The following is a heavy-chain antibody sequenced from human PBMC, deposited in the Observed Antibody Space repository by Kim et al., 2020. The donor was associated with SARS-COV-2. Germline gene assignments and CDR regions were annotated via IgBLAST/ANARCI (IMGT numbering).Heavy chain of an antibody. Sequence: GGSLRLSCAASGFTFSSYAMHWVRQAPGKGLEYVSAISSNGGSTYYANSVKGRFTISRDNSKNTLYLQMGSLRAEDMAVYYCARELDAFDIWGQGTMVTV. CDR2: ISSNGGST. V-gene: IGHV3-64*01. CDR1: GFTFSSYA. CDR3: ARELDAFDI. J-gene: IGHJ3*02.